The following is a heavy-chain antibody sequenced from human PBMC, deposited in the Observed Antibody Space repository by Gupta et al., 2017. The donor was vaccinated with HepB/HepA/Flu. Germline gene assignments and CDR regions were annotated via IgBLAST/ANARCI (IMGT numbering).Heavy chain of an antibody. CDR3: AHTYRYCAGGNCYSRLFDY. D-gene: IGHD2-15*01. CDR1: GFSLNTDGVG. CDR2: IYWDNDK. J-gene: IGHJ4*02. V-gene: IGHV2-5*02. Sequence: QITLKESGPTLVNPTQTLTRTCTFSGFSLNTDGVGVGWIRQPPGKALDWLAAIYWDNDKYYSPSLRSRLAITKDTSKNQVVLTITNMDPVDTATYYCAHTYRYCAGGNCYSRLFDYWGQGILVTVSS.